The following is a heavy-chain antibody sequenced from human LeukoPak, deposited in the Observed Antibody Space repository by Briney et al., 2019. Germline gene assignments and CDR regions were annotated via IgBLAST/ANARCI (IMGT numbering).Heavy chain of an antibody. V-gene: IGHV1-69*05. CDR2: IIPIFGTA. Sequence: GASVKVSCKASGGTFNNYAINWVRQAPGQGLEWMGGIIPIFGTANYAQKFQGRVTITTDESTSTAYMELSSLRSEDTAVYYCARGGNEMATINYYFDYWGQGTLVTVSS. CDR1: GGTFNNYA. J-gene: IGHJ4*02. CDR3: ARGGNEMATINYYFDY. D-gene: IGHD5-24*01.